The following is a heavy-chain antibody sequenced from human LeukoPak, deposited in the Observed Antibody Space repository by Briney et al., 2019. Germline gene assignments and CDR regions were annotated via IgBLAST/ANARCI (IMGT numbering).Heavy chain of an antibody. D-gene: IGHD3-3*01. J-gene: IGHJ4*02. CDR1: GYTFTGYY. CDR2: INPNSVGT. V-gene: IGHV1-2*02. CDR3: ARALPDYDLWSGYYKRGNYIFDY. Sequence: ASVKVSCKASGYTFTGYYMHWVRQAPGQGLEWMGWINPNSVGTNYAQKFQGRVTMTRDTSISTAYMELSSLTSDDTAVYYCARALPDYDLWSGYYKRGNYIFDYWGQGSLVTVSS.